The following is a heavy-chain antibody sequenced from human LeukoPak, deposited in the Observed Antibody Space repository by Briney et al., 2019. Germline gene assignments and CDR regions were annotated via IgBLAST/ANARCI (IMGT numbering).Heavy chain of an antibody. CDR3: ASSADTAMVSGVGY. V-gene: IGHV4-59*01. Sequence: SETLSLTCTVSGGSISSYYWSWIRQPPGKGLEWIGYIYYSGSTNYSPSLKSRVTISVDTSKNQFSLKLSSVTAVDTAVYYCASSADTAMVSGVGYWGQGTLVTVSS. CDR2: IYYSGST. D-gene: IGHD5-18*01. J-gene: IGHJ4*02. CDR1: GGSISSYY.